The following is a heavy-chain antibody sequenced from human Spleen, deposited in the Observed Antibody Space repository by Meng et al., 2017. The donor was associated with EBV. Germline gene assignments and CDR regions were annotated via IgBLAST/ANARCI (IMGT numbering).Heavy chain of an antibody. CDR2: IYHSGST. CDR1: GGSVSRVSYY. J-gene: IGHJ4*02. CDR3: ARDGYSSGIDY. Sequence: QGRMQASGPGLVKPSETLSLTCTVSGGSVSRVSYYWSWIRQPPGKGLEWIGYIYHSGSTKYNPSLTSRVTISVDTSKNQFSLNLRSVTAADTAVYYCARDGYSSGIDYWGQGTLVTVSS. D-gene: IGHD6-19*01. V-gene: IGHV4-61*01.